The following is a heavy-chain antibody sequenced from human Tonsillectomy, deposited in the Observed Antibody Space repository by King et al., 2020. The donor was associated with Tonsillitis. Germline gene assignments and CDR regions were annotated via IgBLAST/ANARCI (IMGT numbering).Heavy chain of an antibody. D-gene: IGHD4-17*01. Sequence: TLKESGPTLVKPTQTLTLTCTFSGFSLSTSGVGVGWIRQPPGKALEWLALIYWDDDKRYRSSLKNRLTITKDTSKNQVVLTMTNMDPVDTATYYCAHRPTATTPWRGGDYLDSWGQGTLVTVSS. CDR3: AHRPTATTPWRGGDYLDS. J-gene: IGHJ4*02. CDR2: IYWDDDK. CDR1: GFSLSTSGVG. V-gene: IGHV2-5*02.